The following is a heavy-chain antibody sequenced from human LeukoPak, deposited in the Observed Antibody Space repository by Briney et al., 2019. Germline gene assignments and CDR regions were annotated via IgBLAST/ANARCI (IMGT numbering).Heavy chain of an antibody. V-gene: IGHV1-8*03. CDR2: MNPNSGNT. J-gene: IGHJ3*02. CDR1: GYTFTSYD. CDR3: ARSQDYVWGSELKATRWKKDDAFDI. D-gene: IGHD3-16*01. Sequence: ASVKVSCTASGYTFTSYDINWVRQATGQGLEWMGWMNPNSGNTGYAQKFQGRVTITRNTSISTAYMELSSLRSEDTAVYYCARSQDYVWGSELKATRWKKDDAFDIWGQGTMVTVSS.